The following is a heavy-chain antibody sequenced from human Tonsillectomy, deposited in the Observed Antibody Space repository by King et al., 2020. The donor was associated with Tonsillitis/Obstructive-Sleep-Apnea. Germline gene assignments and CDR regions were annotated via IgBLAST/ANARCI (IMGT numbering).Heavy chain of an antibody. CDR3: ARAYYDFWISYVNAFDI. CDR2: IYPGDSDT. Sequence: QLVQSGAEVKKPGESLKISCKGSGYSFTNYWIGWVRQMPGKGLEWMGIIYPGDSDTRYSPSFQGQVTISADKSISTAYLQWSSLKASDTAVCYCARAYYDFWISYVNAFDIWGQGTMVTVSS. J-gene: IGHJ3*02. CDR1: GYSFTNYW. D-gene: IGHD3-3*01. V-gene: IGHV5-51*01.